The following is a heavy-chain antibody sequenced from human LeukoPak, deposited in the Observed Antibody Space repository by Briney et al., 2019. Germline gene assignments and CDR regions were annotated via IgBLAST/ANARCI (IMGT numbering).Heavy chain of an antibody. CDR1: GYTFTSYY. CDR3: ARARYYYGSGSYYNPMGY. D-gene: IGHD3-10*01. Sequence: ASVKVSCKASGYTFTSYYMHWVRQAPGQGLEWMGIINPSGGSTSYAQKFQGRVTMARDTSTSTVYMELSSLRSEDTAVYYCARARYYYGSGSYYNPMGYWGQGTLVTVSS. CDR2: INPSGGST. V-gene: IGHV1-46*01. J-gene: IGHJ4*02.